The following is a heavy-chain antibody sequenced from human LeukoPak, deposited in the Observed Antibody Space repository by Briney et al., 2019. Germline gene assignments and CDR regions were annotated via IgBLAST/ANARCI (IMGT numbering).Heavy chain of an antibody. CDR1: GFSISSGYY. CDR3: AKEGLAGGFDP. Sequence: PSETLSLTCTVSGFSISSGYYWGWIRQPPGKGLEWIGSIYHSGSTYYNPSLKSRVTISVDTSKNQFSLKLTSVTAADTAVYYCAKEGLAGGFDPWGQGTLVTVSS. V-gene: IGHV4-38-2*02. CDR2: IYHSGST. D-gene: IGHD3-10*01. J-gene: IGHJ5*02.